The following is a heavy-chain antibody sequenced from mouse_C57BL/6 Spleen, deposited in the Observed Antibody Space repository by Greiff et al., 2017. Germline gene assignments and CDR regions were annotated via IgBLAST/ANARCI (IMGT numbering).Heavy chain of an antibody. CDR1: GYTFTSYW. CDR3: ARNWDVGYFDV. V-gene: IGHV1-7*01. Sequence: QVQLQQSGAELAKPGASVKLSCKASGYTFTSYWMHWVKQRPGQGLEWIGYINPSSGYTKYNQKFKDKATLTADTSSSTAYMQLSSLTYEDSAVYYCARNWDVGYFDVWGTGTTVTVSS. CDR2: INPSSGYT. D-gene: IGHD4-1*01. J-gene: IGHJ1*03.